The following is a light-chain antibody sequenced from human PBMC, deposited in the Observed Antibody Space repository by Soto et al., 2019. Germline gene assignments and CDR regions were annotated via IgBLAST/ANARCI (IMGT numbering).Light chain of an antibody. CDR1: QSVSSN. Sequence: EIVMTQSPATLSVSPGERATLSCRASQSVSSNLAWYQQKPGQAPRRLIYGASTRATGIPARFSGSGSGTAVTLTISSLQSEDFAVYYWQHYNDWVKTFGQGTKLEIK. CDR2: GAS. V-gene: IGKV3-15*01. CDR3: QHYNDWVKT. J-gene: IGKJ2*01.